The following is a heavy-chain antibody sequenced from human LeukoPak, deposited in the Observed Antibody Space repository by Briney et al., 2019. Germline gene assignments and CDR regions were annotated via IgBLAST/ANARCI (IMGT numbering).Heavy chain of an antibody. CDR3: ARDPGYDFWSGPPYYFDY. J-gene: IGHJ4*02. CDR2: ISYDGSNK. Sequence: PGGSLRLSCAASGFTFSSYAMHWVRQAPGKGLEWVAVISYDGSNKYYADSVKGRFTISRDNSKNTLYLQMNSLRAEDTAVYYCARDPGYDFWSGPPYYFDYWGQGTLVTVSS. V-gene: IGHV3-30-3*01. CDR1: GFTFSSYA. D-gene: IGHD3-3*01.